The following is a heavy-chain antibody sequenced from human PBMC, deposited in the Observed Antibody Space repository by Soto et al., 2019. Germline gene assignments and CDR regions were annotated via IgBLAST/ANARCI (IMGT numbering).Heavy chain of an antibody. V-gene: IGHV3-49*04. CDR3: TRMRGITMVRGVITQYSYYYYGMDV. J-gene: IGHJ6*02. CDR1: GFTFGDYA. D-gene: IGHD3-10*01. CDR2: IRSKAYGGTT. Sequence: PGGSLRLSCTASGFTFGDYAMSWVRQAPGKGLEWVGFIRSKAYGGTTEYAASVKGRFTISRDDSKSIAYLQMNSLKTEDTAVYYCTRMRGITMVRGVITQYSYYYYGMDVWGQGTTVTSP.